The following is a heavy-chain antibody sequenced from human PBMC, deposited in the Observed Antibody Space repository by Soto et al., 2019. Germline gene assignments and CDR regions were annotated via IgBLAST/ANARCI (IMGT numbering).Heavy chain of an antibody. Sequence: PGESLKISCKGSGHIFSNYWISWVRQMPGKGLEWMGIIYPGDSDTRHSPSFQGQVTITVDKSINTAYLQWSRLKASDTAIYYCARQRLWGTSGYYYFENWGQGTLVTVSS. CDR1: GHIFSNYW. V-gene: IGHV5-51*01. J-gene: IGHJ4*02. CDR2: IYPGDSDT. CDR3: ARQRLWGTSGYYYFEN. D-gene: IGHD3-22*01.